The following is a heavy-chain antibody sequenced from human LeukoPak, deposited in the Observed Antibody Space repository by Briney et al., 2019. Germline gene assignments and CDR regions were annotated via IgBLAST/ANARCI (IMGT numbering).Heavy chain of an antibody. CDR1: GFTFSSYA. CDR3: AKDRREGSGYYFDY. J-gene: IGHJ4*02. Sequence: PGGSLRLSCAASGFTFSSYAMHWVRQAPGKGLEWVAVISYDGSNKYYADSVKGRFTISRDNSKNTMYLQMNSLRAEDTAVYYCAKDRREGSGYYFDYWGQGTLVTVSS. D-gene: IGHD3-22*01. CDR2: ISYDGSNK. V-gene: IGHV3-30-3*01.